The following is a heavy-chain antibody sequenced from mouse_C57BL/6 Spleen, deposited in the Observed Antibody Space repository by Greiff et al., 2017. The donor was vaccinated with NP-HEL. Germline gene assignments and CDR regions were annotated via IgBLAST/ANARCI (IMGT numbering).Heavy chain of an antibody. D-gene: IGHD2-4*01. J-gene: IGHJ3*01. CDR3: AGMDYGAFAY. CDR1: GFTFSSYG. CDR2: ISSGGSYT. V-gene: IGHV5-6*01. Sequence: EVQLVESGGDLVKPGGSLKLSCAASGFTFSSYGMSWVRQTPDKRLEWVATISSGGSYTYYPDSVKGRFTISRDNAKNTLYLQMSSLESEDTAMYYCAGMDYGAFAYWGQGTLVTVSA.